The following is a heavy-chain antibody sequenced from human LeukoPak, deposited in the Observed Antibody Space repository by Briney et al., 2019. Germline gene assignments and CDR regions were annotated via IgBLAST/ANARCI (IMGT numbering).Heavy chain of an antibody. CDR1: GFTFSSYS. Sequence: KTGGSLRLSCAASGFTFSSYSMNWVRQAPGKGLEWVSSISSSSNYIYYADSVKGRVTISRDNAKNSLYLQMNSLRAEDTAVYYCARYYDFWSSYSSYYYMDVWGKGTTVTVSS. CDR3: ARYYDFWSSYSSYYYMDV. J-gene: IGHJ6*03. CDR2: ISSSSNYI. D-gene: IGHD3-3*01. V-gene: IGHV3-21*01.